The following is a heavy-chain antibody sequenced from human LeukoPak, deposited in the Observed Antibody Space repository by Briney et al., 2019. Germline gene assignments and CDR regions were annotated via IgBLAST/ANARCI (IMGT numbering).Heavy chain of an antibody. CDR2: IYYSGST. Sequence: SGTLSLTCTVSGGSISSYYWSWIRQPPGKGLEWIGYIYYSGSTNYNPSLKSRVTISVDTSKNQFSLKLSSVTAADTAVYYCARGDSSGWYYWFDPWGQGTLVTVSS. CDR3: ARGDSSGWYYWFDP. CDR1: GGSISSYY. J-gene: IGHJ5*02. V-gene: IGHV4-59*01. D-gene: IGHD6-19*01.